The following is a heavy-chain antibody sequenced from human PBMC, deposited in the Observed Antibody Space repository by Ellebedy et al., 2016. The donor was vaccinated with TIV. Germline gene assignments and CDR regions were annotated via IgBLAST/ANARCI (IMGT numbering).Heavy chain of an antibody. D-gene: IGHD6-13*01. CDR1: GFTFSDYY. CDR3: AKGITAAVVEGSLFDP. CDR2: ISSSGSTI. V-gene: IGHV3-11*01. Sequence: GGSLRLSXAASGFTFSDYYMSWIRQAPGKGLEWVSYISSSGSTIYYADSVKGRFTISRDNAKNSLYLQMNSLRAEDTAVYYCAKGITAAVVEGSLFDPWGQGTLVTVSS. J-gene: IGHJ5*02.